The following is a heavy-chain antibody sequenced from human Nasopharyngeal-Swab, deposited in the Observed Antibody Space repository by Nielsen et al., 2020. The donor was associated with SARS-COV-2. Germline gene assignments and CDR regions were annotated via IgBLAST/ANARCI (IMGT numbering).Heavy chain of an antibody. D-gene: IGHD2-2*01. J-gene: IGHJ6*02. CDR3: AKVARDIVVVPAAMKAYYYYGMDV. V-gene: IGHV3-23*01. CDR2: ISGSGGST. Sequence: VRQAPGKGLEWVSAISGSGGSTYYADSVKGRFTISRDNSKNTLYLQMNSLRAEDTAVYYCAKVARDIVVVPAAMKAYYYYGMDVRGQGTTVTVSS.